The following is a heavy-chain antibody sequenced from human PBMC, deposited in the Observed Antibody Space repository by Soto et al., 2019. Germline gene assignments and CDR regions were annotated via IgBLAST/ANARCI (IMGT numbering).Heavy chain of an antibody. CDR3: VGGQYYFDY. Sequence: GGSLRLSCAASGFMFTNHGMHWVRQAPGKGLEWVAVIWSDGNKRYYADSVKGRFTISRDNAKNSLYLQMNSLRAEDTAVYYCVGGQYYFDYRGQGTLVTVSS. D-gene: IGHD3-10*01. V-gene: IGHV3-33*03. CDR1: GFMFTNHG. J-gene: IGHJ4*02. CDR2: IWSDGNKR.